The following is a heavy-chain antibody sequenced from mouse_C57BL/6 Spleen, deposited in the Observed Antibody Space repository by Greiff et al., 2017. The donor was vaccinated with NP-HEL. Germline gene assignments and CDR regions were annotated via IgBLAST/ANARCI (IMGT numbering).Heavy chain of an antibody. Sequence: VQLQQPGAELVKPGASVKMSCKASGYTFTSYWITWVKQRPGQGLEWVGDIYPGSGSTNYNEKFKSKATLTVDTSSSTAYMQLSSLTSEDSAVYYCASFTARGDYFDYWGQGTTLTVSS. J-gene: IGHJ2*01. D-gene: IGHD1-2*01. CDR3: ASFTARGDYFDY. CDR2: IYPGSGST. V-gene: IGHV1-55*01. CDR1: GYTFTSYW.